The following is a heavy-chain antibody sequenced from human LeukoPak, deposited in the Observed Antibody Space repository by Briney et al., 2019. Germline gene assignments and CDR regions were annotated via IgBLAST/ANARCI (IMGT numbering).Heavy chain of an antibody. Sequence: ASVKVSCKASGGTFSSYAISWVRQAPGQGLEWMGGIIPIFGTANYAQKFQGRVTITEDESTSTAYMELSSLRSEDTAVYYCARDLPYPGVVAATGAFDIWGQGTMVTVSS. V-gene: IGHV1-69*13. CDR2: IIPIFGTA. CDR3: ARDLPYPGVVAATGAFDI. J-gene: IGHJ3*02. CDR1: GGTFSSYA. D-gene: IGHD2-15*01.